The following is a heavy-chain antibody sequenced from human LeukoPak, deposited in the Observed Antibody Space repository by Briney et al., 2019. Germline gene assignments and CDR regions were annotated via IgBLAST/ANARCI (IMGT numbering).Heavy chain of an antibody. CDR1: GGSISSINYY. CDR3: ARRDHCYYMDV. V-gene: IGHV4-39*01. Sequence: SETLSLTCTVSGGSISSINYYWGWIRQPPGKGLEWIGSIHYSGSTYYNPSLKSRVTISVDTSKSQFSLKLSSVTAADTAVYYCARRDHCYYMDVWGKGTTVSVSS. J-gene: IGHJ6*03. CDR2: IHYSGST.